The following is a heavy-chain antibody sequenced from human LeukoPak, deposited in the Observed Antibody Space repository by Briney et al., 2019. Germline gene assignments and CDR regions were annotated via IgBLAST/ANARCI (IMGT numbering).Heavy chain of an antibody. CDR3: ARATRTAMVTYYFDY. D-gene: IGHD5-18*01. J-gene: IGHJ4*02. CDR2: INHSGST. V-gene: IGHV4-34*01. Sequence: SETLSLTCAVYGGSFSGYYWSWIRQPPGKGLEWIGEINHSGSTNYNPSLKSRVTISVDTSKNQFSLKLSSVTAADTAVYYCARATRTAMVTYYFDYWGQGTLVTVSS. CDR1: GGSFSGYY.